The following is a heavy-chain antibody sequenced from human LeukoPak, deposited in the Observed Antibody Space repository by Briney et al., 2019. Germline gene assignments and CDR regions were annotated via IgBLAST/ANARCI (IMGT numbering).Heavy chain of an antibody. V-gene: IGHV3-23*01. D-gene: IGHD3-3*01. J-gene: IGHJ6*03. CDR2: ISGSGGST. CDR1: GFTFSSYA. Sequence: PGGSLRLSCAASGFTFSSYAMSWVRQAPGKGLEWVSAISGSGGSTYYADSAKGRFTISRDNSKNTLYLQMNSLRAEDTAVYYCAKNSRYYDFWSGYAYMDVWGKGTTVTVSS. CDR3: AKNSRYYDFWSGYAYMDV.